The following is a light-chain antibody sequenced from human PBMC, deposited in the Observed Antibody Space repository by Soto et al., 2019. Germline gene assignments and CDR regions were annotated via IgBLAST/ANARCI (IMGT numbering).Light chain of an antibody. J-gene: IGLJ2*01. CDR3: GSYTTSTTRVV. CDR2: AVS. CDR1: SSDVGGYDY. V-gene: IGLV2-14*01. Sequence: QSALTQPASVSGSPGQSITISCTGTSSDVGGYDYVSWYQHHPGRAPKLMIFAVSNRPSGVSIRFSGSKSGNTASLTISGLQAEDEADYYCGSYTTSTTRVVFGGGTKLTVL.